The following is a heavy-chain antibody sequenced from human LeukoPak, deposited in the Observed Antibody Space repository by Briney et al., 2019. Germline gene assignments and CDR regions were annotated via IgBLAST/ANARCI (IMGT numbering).Heavy chain of an antibody. CDR3: AKGSYYDSSGSFYFDY. J-gene: IGHJ4*02. CDR1: GFTFSSYA. Sequence: GGSLRLSCAASGFTFSSYAMSWVRQAPGKGLEWVSGISGSGDNTYYADSVKGRFTISRDNSKNTLYVQVNSLGTEDTAASYCAKGSYYDSSGSFYFDYWGQGTLVTVSS. V-gene: IGHV3-23*01. D-gene: IGHD3-22*01. CDR2: ISGSGDNT.